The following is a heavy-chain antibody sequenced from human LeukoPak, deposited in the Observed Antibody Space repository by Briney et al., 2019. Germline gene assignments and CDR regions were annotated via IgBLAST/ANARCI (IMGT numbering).Heavy chain of an antibody. CDR3: TTDEDWNYARKDV. V-gene: IGHV3-15*04. CDR1: GFTVSSNY. Sequence: GGSLRLSCAASGFTVSSNYMSWVRQVPGKGLEWVGQTVSEIDGGTTDYATPVKGRFTISRDDSKSTLYLQMNSLKIEDTAVYYCTTDEDWNYARKDVWGQGATVIVSS. D-gene: IGHD1-7*01. CDR2: TVSEIDGGTT. J-gene: IGHJ6*02.